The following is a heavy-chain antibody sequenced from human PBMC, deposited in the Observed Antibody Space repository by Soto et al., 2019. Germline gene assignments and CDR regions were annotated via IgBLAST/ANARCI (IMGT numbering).Heavy chain of an antibody. CDR2: ISDSGSRR. CDR3: ATGGSPRDGVSPSPFDY. D-gene: IGHD3-16*01. V-gene: IGHV3-23*01. Sequence: GGSLRLSCAASGFTFSSHAMSWVRQAPGKGLEWVSGISDSGSRRYYADSVKGRITISRDNSKNTLYLQLDSLRGEDTATYYCATGGSPRDGVSPSPFDYWGQGTLVTVSS. J-gene: IGHJ4*02. CDR1: GFTFSSHA.